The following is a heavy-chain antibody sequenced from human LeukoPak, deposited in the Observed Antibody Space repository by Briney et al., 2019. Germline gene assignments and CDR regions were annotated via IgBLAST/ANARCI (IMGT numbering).Heavy chain of an antibody. CDR3: ARPSGGYNREFDY. V-gene: IGHV5-51*01. J-gene: IGHJ4*02. CDR1: GSRFTNNW. Sequence: GESLKISCKGSGSRFTNNWIGWVRQMPGKGLEWMGLIYPGDSDTRYSPSFQGQVTISADKSISTAYLQWSSLKASDTAIYYCARPSGGYNREFDYWGQGTLVTVSS. D-gene: IGHD1-14*01. CDR2: IYPGDSDT.